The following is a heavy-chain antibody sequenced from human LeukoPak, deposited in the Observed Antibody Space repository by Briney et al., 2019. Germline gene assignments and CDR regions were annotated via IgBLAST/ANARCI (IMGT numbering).Heavy chain of an antibody. V-gene: IGHV3-7*01. CDR3: ATRLAAVTADPFDN. CDR1: GFTFSRFW. Sequence: GGSLRLSCAASGFTFSRFWMTWVRQAPGKALEWVANIRPDGSDRNYADSVRGRLTISRDNAKSSLYLQMNSLRGEDTAVYYCATRLAAVTADPFDNWGQGTLVTV. CDR2: IRPDGSDR. J-gene: IGHJ4*02. D-gene: IGHD2-21*02.